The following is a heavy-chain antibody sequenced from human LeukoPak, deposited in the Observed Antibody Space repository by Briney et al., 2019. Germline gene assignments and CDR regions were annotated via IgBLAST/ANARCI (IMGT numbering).Heavy chain of an antibody. CDR2: IYTSVNT. J-gene: IGHJ4*02. Sequence: SETLSLTCTDACASITSGSFYWSWIRQPAGKGLEWIRRIYTSVNTIYRPSLERRVSISVDTSKCRFCLQLMCVTAADTAVYYCAMGRGVLNSLGQGNLGTGSS. CDR3: AMGRGVLNS. CDR1: CASITSGSFY. V-gene: IGHV4-61*02. D-gene: IGHD3-10*01.